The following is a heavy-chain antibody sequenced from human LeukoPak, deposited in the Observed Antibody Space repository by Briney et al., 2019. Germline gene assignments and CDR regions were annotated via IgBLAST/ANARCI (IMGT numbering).Heavy chain of an antibody. CDR3: ANGNRCTSPNCLGYYYFYMDV. J-gene: IGHJ6*03. Sequence: GGSLRLSCAASGFTFNIYAMNWVRQAPGRGLEWVSGFSGSGGTTYYADSVKGRFTISRDNSKNTLYLQMNSLRAEDTAVYYCANGNRCTSPNCLGYYYFYMDVWGKGTTVTVSS. D-gene: IGHD2-8*01. CDR1: GFTFNIYA. V-gene: IGHV3-23*01. CDR2: FSGSGGTT.